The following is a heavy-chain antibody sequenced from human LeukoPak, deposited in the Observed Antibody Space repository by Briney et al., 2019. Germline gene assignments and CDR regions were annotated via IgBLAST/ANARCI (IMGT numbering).Heavy chain of an antibody. J-gene: IGHJ4*02. CDR3: ARERPPMTTVTGYFDY. D-gene: IGHD4-17*01. V-gene: IGHV3-23*01. CDR1: GFTFSSYA. Sequence: PGGSLRLSCAASGFTFSSYAMSWVRQAPGKGLEWVAAISGSGGSTYYADSVKGRFTISRDNSKNTLYLQMNSLRAEDTAVYYCARERPPMTTVTGYFDYWGQGTLVTVSS. CDR2: ISGSGGST.